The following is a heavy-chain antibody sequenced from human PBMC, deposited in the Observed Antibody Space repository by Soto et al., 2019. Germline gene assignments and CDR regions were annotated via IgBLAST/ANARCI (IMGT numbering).Heavy chain of an antibody. V-gene: IGHV1-69*13. CDR1: GGTVSSYA. D-gene: IGHD3-10*01. CDR2: FTPIFVSA. CDR3: ARDVSSDTTGFRGYDL. J-gene: IGHJ4*02. Sequence: SVKVSCKASGGTVSSYAITWVRQAPGKGLEWMGVFTPIFVSAHYAPKFQGRITITADESTSTAYMELSGLTSEDTAIYYCARDVSSDTTGFRGYDLWGQGTQVTVSS.